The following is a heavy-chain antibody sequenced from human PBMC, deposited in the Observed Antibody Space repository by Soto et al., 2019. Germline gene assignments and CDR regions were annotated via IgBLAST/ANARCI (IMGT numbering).Heavy chain of an antibody. J-gene: IGHJ5*02. Sequence: GESLKISCQGSGYTFNNYWIAWVRQLPGEGMEWMGFVYPGDSDTTYSPSFPDHVTISADKSDTTAYLQWASLKASDTGMYYCARVSFSGYSGYEFDNGAQGTLVTVSS. CDR2: VYPGDSDT. D-gene: IGHD2-15*01. CDR3: ARVSFSGYSGYEFDN. V-gene: IGHV5-51*01. CDR1: GYTFNNYW.